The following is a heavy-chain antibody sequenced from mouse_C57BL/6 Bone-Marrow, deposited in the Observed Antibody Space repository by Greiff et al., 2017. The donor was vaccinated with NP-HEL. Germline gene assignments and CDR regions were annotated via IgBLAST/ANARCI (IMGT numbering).Heavy chain of an antibody. J-gene: IGHJ3*01. V-gene: IGHV1-26*01. CDR3: AREGRAQATTWFAY. CDR2: INPNNGGT. CDR1: GYTFTDYY. Sequence: VQLQQSGPELVKPGASVKISCKASGYTFTDYYMNWVKQSHGKSLEWIGDINPNNGGTSYNQKFKGKATLTVDKSSSTAYMELRSLTSEDSAVYYGAREGRAQATTWFAYWGQGTLVTVSA. D-gene: IGHD3-2*02.